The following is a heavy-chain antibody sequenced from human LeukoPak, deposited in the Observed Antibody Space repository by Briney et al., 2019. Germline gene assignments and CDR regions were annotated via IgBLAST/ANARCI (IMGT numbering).Heavy chain of an antibody. V-gene: IGHV4-4*07. CDR1: GGSISSYY. D-gene: IGHD3-9*01. CDR3: ARREQRYSIGVSYKDWLLRAHPRRWFDP. Sequence: PSETLSLTCTVSGGSISSYYWNWIRQPAGKGLEWIGRIYASGSTNYNPSLKSRVTMSVDTSKNQFSLKLSSVTAADTAVYYCARREQRYSIGVSYKDWLLRAHPRRWFDPWGQGTLVTVYS. CDR2: IYASGST. J-gene: IGHJ5*02.